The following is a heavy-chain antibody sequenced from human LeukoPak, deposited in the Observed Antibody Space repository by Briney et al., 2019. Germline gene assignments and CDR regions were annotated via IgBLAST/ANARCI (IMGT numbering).Heavy chain of an antibody. CDR3: ARGPEQLWLHDAFDI. Sequence: SVTVSCKASGGTFSSYAISWVRQAPGQGLEWMGGIIPIFGTANYAQKFQGRVTITANASARTAYMELTSLRSEDTAVYSCARGPEQLWLHDAFDIWGQGTMVTVSS. V-gene: IGHV1-69*01. J-gene: IGHJ3*02. D-gene: IGHD5-18*01. CDR1: GGTFSSYA. CDR2: IIPIFGTA.